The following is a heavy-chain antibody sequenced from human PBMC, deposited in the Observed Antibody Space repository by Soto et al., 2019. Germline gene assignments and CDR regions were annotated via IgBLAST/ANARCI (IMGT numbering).Heavy chain of an antibody. D-gene: IGHD1-20*01. CDR2: ISRGATTI. J-gene: IGHJ4*02. V-gene: IGHV3-48*03. CDR1: GFTFSDYE. CDR3: ASGIGVH. Sequence: GSLRLSCAASGFTFSDYEMNWVRQAPGKGLEWVSYISRGATTIFYAASVRGRFTISRDNAKSSLYLQMNSLRVEDTGVYYCASGIGVHWGQGIMVTVSS.